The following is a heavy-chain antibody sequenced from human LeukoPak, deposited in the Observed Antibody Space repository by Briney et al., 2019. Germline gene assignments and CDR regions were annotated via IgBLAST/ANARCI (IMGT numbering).Heavy chain of an antibody. V-gene: IGHV3-66*01. J-gene: IGHJ4*02. CDR1: GFRVSEIY. CDR2: IYSGGTT. D-gene: IGHD6-13*01. Sequence: PGGSLRLSCAASGFRVSEIYMSWVRQAPGKGLEWVSVIYSGGTTFYADSVKGRFSISRDNSQNTLYLQLSSLRVEDSAIYYCARGSIGAAGRFDSWGQGTLVTVSS. CDR3: ARGSIGAAGRFDS.